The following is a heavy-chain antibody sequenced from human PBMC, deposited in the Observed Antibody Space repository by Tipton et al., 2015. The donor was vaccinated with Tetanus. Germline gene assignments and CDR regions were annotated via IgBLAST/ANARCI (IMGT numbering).Heavy chain of an antibody. V-gene: IGHV3-23*01. J-gene: IGHJ6*02. D-gene: IGHD2-2*01. CDR2: ISGSGGST. CDR1: GFTFSSYT. Sequence: SLRLSCAVSGFTFSSYTMNWVRQAPGKGLEWVSAISGSGGSTYYGDSVKGRFTISRDNSKNMLYLQMNSLRAEDTAVYYCARDRIVVVPAARCMDVWGQGTTVTVSS. CDR3: ARDRIVVVPAARCMDV.